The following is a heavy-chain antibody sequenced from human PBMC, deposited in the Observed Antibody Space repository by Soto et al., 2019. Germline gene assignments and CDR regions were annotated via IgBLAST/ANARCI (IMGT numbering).Heavy chain of an antibody. D-gene: IGHD3-3*01. J-gene: IGHJ6*02. CDR3: VKDGSSITIFGVGYYGMDV. Sequence: PGGSLRLSCSASGFTFSSYAMHWVRQAPGKGLEYVSAISSNGGSTYYADSVKGRFTTSRDNSKNTLYLQMSSLRAEDTAVYYCVKDGSSITIFGVGYYGMDVWGQGTTVTVSS. V-gene: IGHV3-64D*08. CDR2: ISSNGGST. CDR1: GFTFSSYA.